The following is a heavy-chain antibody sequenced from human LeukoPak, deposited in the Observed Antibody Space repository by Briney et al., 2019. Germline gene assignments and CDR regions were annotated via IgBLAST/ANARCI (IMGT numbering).Heavy chain of an antibody. CDR2: IYSGGST. J-gene: IGHJ4*02. D-gene: IGHD3-3*01. CDR1: GFTVSSNY. CDR3: ARGPPFWSGYYIANYFDY. Sequence: PGGSLRLSCAASGFTVSSNYMSWVRQAPGKGLEWVSVIYSGGSTYYADSVKGRFTISRDNSKNTLYLQMNSLRAEDTAVYYCARGPPFWSGYYIANYFDYWGQGTLVTVSS. V-gene: IGHV3-53*01.